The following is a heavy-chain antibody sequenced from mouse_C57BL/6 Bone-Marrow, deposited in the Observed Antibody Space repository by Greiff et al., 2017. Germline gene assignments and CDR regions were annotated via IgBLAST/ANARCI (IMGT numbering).Heavy chain of an antibody. CDR2: IWRGGST. J-gene: IGHJ4*01. CDR3: AKNPGSSYDYAMDY. V-gene: IGHV2-5*01. Sequence: QVQLKQSGPGLVQPSQSLSITCTVSGFSLTSYCVHWVRQSPGKGLAWLGVIWRGGSTDYNAAFMSRLSITKDNSTSQVFFNMNSLQADDTAIYYCAKNPGSSYDYAMDYWGQGTSVTVSS. CDR1: GFSLTSYC. D-gene: IGHD1-1*01.